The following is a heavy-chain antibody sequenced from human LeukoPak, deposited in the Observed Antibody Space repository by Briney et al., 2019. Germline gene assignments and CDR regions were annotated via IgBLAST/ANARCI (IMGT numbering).Heavy chain of an antibody. V-gene: IGHV3-48*03. CDR2: ISTSGAII. J-gene: IGHJ4*02. D-gene: IGHD3-10*01. CDR3: ARGSLSDRGDY. Sequence: GGALRLSCAASVFTFNNYEMNWVRQAPGKGLEGVSYISTSGAIIYYDDSVKGRFNISRDNAKNSLYLQMNSLRAEDTAVYYCARGSLSDRGDYWGQGTLVTVSS. CDR1: VFTFNNYE.